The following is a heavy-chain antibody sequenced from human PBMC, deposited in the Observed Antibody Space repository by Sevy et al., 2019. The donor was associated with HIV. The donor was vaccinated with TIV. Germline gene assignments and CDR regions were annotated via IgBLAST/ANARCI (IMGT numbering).Heavy chain of an antibody. CDR3: ARDLRYGSGSFGMDV. CDR1: GGSISDINW. D-gene: IGHD3-10*01. V-gene: IGHV4-4*02. J-gene: IGHJ6*02. Sequence: SETLSLTCAVSGGSISDINWWSWVRQAPGKGLEWIGEIYHNGSTNYNPSLKTRVTISVDKSNSRYSLKLTSVTAADTAVYYCARDLRYGSGSFGMDVWGQGTTVTVSS. CDR2: IYHNGST.